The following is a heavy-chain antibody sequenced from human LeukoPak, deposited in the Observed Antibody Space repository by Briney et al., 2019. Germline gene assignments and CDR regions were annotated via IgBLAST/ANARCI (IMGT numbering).Heavy chain of an antibody. V-gene: IGHV3-30*02. CDR2: IRHGGINK. J-gene: IGHJ4*02. Sequence: GGSLRLSCAASGFTFSTYCMHWVRQAPGKGLEWVSFIRHGGINKYYADSVKGRFTIARDNAKNTLYLQMNSPRAENTAVYYCAPRYYYDSSLDYWGQGTLVTVSS. CDR1: GFTFSTYC. D-gene: IGHD3-22*01. CDR3: APRYYYDSSLDY.